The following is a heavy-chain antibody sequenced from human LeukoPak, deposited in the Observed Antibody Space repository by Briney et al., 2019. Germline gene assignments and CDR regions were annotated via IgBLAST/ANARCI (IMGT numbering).Heavy chain of an antibody. D-gene: IGHD2-2*01. Sequence: GGSLRLSCAASGFTFSTYGMHWVRQAPGKGLVWVAFIRYDGSNKYYADSVKGRFTISRDNSESTLYLQMNSLRAEDTAVYYCARYHCSSTSCYSEVSFDYWGQGTLVTVSS. CDR3: ARYHCSSTSCYSEVSFDY. V-gene: IGHV3-30*02. CDR2: IRYDGSNK. J-gene: IGHJ4*02. CDR1: GFTFSTYG.